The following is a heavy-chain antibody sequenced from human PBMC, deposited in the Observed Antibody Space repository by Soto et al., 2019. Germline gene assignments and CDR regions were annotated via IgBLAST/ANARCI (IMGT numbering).Heavy chain of an antibody. CDR3: VKDLAHMADH. CDR2: ILYDGTKK. Sequence: QVQLLESGGGVVLPGGSLRLSCEASGFTFNSYGMYWVRQAPGKGLDWVSHILYDGTKKNYADSVKGRFTISRDNSKNTLYLQMDRMRIEDTAVYFCVKDLAHMADHWGQGTLVIVSS. J-gene: IGHJ4*02. V-gene: IGHV3-30*18. CDR1: GFTFNSYG.